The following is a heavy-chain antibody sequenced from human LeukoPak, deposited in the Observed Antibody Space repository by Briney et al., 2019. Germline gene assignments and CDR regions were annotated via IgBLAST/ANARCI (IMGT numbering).Heavy chain of an antibody. CDR2: IIPLIGIR. CDR1: GGTFSDHA. CDR3: ARGSQWLAPCLDY. V-gene: IGHV1-69*04. D-gene: IGHD6-19*01. Sequence: ASVKVSCKASGGTFSDHAVSWVRQAPGQGLEWMGRIIPLIGIRSYAQKFQDRVTISTDKSTNTAYMELSSLRSEDTAVYYCARGSQWLAPCLDYWGQGTLVTVSS. J-gene: IGHJ4*02.